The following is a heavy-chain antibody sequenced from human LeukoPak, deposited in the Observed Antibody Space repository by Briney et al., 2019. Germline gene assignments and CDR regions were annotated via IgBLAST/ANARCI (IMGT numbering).Heavy chain of an antibody. CDR3: AKADGNWNEGAFDI. V-gene: IGHV3-30*04. CDR1: GFNFDNFA. Sequence: GGSLRLSCVVSGFNFDNFAMHWVRQPLGKGLEWVAVISHDGRTKYYADSMKGRITISRDNSKNTLYLQMNSLRAEDTAVYYCAKADGNWNEGAFDIWGQGTMVTVSS. CDR2: ISHDGRTK. D-gene: IGHD1-1*01. J-gene: IGHJ3*02.